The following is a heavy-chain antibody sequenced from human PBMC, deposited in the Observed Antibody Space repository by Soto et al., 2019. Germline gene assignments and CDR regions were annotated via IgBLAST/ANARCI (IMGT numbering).Heavy chain of an antibody. J-gene: IGHJ6*02. Sequence: QVQLVESGGGVVQPGRSLRLSCAASGFTFSSYGMHWVRQAPGKGLEWVAIIWYDGTYKYYAESVKGRFTISRDNSKNTVYLQMNSLRGEDSAVYYCVRVQVIHYYYGMDVWGQGTTVTVSS. V-gene: IGHV3-33*01. CDR3: VRVQVIHYYYGMDV. CDR1: GFTFSSYG. CDR2: IWYDGTYK.